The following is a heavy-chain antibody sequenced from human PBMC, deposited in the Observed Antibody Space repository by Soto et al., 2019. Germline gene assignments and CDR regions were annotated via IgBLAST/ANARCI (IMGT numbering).Heavy chain of an antibody. J-gene: IGHJ5*02. Sequence: GGSLRLSCTASGFTFGDYAMSWFRQAPGKGLEWVGFIRSKAYGGTKEYAASVKGRCNISRDESKSIAYLQMNSLKTEDTAVYYCTRVGPIVVVVAALNWFDPWGQGTLVTVSS. CDR3: TRVGPIVVVVAALNWFDP. V-gene: IGHV3-49*03. D-gene: IGHD2-15*01. CDR2: IRSKAYGGTK. CDR1: GFTFGDYA.